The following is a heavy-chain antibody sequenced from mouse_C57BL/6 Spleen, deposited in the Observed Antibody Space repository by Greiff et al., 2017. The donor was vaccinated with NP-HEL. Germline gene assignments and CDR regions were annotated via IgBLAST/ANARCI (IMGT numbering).Heavy chain of an antibody. D-gene: IGHD2-2*01. J-gene: IGHJ3*01. Sequence: EVQLQQSGPGMVKPSQSLSLTCTVTGYSITSGYDWHWIRHFPGNKLEWMGYISYSGSTNYNPSLKSRIYITHDTSKNHFFLKLNSVTTEDTATYYCAREGQGYGYDGFAYWGQGTLVTVSA. V-gene: IGHV3-1*01. CDR2: ISYSGST. CDR3: AREGQGYGYDGFAY. CDR1: GYSITSGYD.